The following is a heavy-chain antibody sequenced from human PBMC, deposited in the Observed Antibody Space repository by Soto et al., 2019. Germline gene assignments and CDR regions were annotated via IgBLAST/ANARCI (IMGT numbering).Heavy chain of an antibody. CDR3: ARGRRVGYCSGGSCSGFDY. D-gene: IGHD2-15*01. V-gene: IGHV1-69*06. CDR2: IIPIFGTA. J-gene: IGHJ4*02. Sequence: SVKVSCKASGGTFSSYAISWVRQAPGQGVEWMGGIIPIFGTANYAQKFQGRVTITADKSTSTAYMELSSLRSEDTAVYYCARGRRVGYCSGGSCSGFDYWGQGTLVTVSS. CDR1: GGTFSSYA.